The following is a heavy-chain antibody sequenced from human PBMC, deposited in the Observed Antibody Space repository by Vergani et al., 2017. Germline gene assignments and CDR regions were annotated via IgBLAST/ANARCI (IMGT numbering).Heavy chain of an antibody. CDR1: GFTFSSYS. D-gene: IGHD5-18*01. V-gene: IGHV3-21*01. J-gene: IGHJ3*02. Sequence: EVQLVESGGGLVKPGGSLRLSCAASGFTFSSYSMNWVRQAPGKGLEWVSSISSSSSYIDYADSGKGRFTISRYNAKNSLYLQMNSLRAEDTAVYYCASRKGYSYAFDIWGQGTMVTVSS. CDR2: ISSSSSYI. CDR3: ASRKGYSYAFDI.